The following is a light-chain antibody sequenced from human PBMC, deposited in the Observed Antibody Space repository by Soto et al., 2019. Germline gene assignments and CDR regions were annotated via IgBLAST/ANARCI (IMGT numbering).Light chain of an antibody. CDR1: SSDFGGYNY. CDR3: TSYTSISLYV. Sequence: QSVLTQPASVSGSPGQWITISCAGTSSDFGGYNYVSWYQQHPGKAPKLMIYEVSNRPSGVSNRFSGSKSGNTASLTISGLQAVDEADYYCTSYTSISLYVFGTGTKVTVL. J-gene: IGLJ1*01. V-gene: IGLV2-14*01. CDR2: EVS.